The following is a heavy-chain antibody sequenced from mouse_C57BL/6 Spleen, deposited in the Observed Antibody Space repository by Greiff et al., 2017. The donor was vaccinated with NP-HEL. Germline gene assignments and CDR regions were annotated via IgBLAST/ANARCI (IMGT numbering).Heavy chain of an antibody. CDR2: ISSGGDYI. D-gene: IGHD1-1*01. Sequence: EVKLMESGEGLVKPGGSLKLSCAASGFTFSSYAMSWVRQTPEKRLEWVAYISSGGDYIYYADTVKGRFTISRDNARNTLYLQMSSLKSEDTAMYYCTRDYGSSYNFDYWGQGTTLTVSS. J-gene: IGHJ2*01. CDR3: TRDYGSSYNFDY. V-gene: IGHV5-9-1*02. CDR1: GFTFSSYA.